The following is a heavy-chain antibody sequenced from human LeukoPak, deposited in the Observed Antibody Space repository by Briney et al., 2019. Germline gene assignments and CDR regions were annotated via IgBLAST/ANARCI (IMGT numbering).Heavy chain of an antibody. CDR3: ASRRGGYYYYGMDV. J-gene: IGHJ6*04. Sequence: PSETLSLTCTVSGGSISSGGYYWSWIRQHPGKGLEWIGYIYYSGSTYYNPSLKSRVTTSVDTSKNQFSLKLSSVTAADTAVYYCASRRGGYYYYGMDVWGKGTTVTVSS. CDR1: GGSISSGGYY. D-gene: IGHD3-10*01. CDR2: IYYSGST. V-gene: IGHV4-31*03.